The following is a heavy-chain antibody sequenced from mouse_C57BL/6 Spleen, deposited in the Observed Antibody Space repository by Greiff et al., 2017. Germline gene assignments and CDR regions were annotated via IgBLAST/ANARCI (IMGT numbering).Heavy chain of an antibody. CDR1: GYTFTSYW. V-gene: IGHV1-52*01. Sequence: QVQLQQPGAELVRPGSSVKLSCKASGYTFTSYWMHWVQQRPIQGLEWIGNIDPSDSETHYNQKFKDKATLTVDKSSSTAYMQISSLTSEDSAVYYCARGRDYFDYWGQGTTLTVSS. CDR2: IDPSDSET. CDR3: ARGRDYFDY. J-gene: IGHJ2*01.